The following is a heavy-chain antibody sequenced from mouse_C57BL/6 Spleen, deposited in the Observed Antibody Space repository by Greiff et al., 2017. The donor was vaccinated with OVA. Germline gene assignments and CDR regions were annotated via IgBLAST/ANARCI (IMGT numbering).Heavy chain of an antibody. CDR3: ARSDYDGSSYNAWFAY. CDR1: GYTFTSYW. Sequence: QVQLQQPGAELVKPGASVKMSCKASGYTFTSYWITWVKQRPGQGLEWIGDIYPGSGSTNYNEKFKSKATLTVDTSSSTAYMQLSSLTSEDSAVYYCARSDYDGSSYNAWFAYWGKGTLVTVSA. D-gene: IGHD1-1*01. J-gene: IGHJ3*01. V-gene: IGHV1-55*01. CDR2: IYPGSGST.